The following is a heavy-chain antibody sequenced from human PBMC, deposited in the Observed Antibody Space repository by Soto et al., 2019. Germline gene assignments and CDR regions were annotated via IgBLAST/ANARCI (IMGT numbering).Heavy chain of an antibody. Sequence: GSVKLSCKASGGTFSSYAISLVRQATGQGLEWMGWMNPNSGSTGYAQKFQGRVTMTRNTSISTDYMELSSLRSEDTAVYYSERLVGPVTRSEYWGKRHLVIVSS. CDR2: MNPNSGST. D-gene: IGHD4-17*01. CDR1: GGTFSSYA. V-gene: IGHV1-8*02. CDR3: ERLVGPVTRSEY. J-gene: IGHJ4*02.